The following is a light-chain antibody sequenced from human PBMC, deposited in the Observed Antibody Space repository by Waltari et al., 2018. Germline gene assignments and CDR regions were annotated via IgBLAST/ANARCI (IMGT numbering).Light chain of an antibody. CDR3: QQRSNWPRT. CDR2: DAS. V-gene: IGKV3-11*01. J-gene: IGKJ2*01. Sequence: EIVLTQSPATLSLSPGERATLSCRASQNIGSYLAWSQQKPGQPPRVLIYDASTRATGIPARFSGSGSGADFALTISSLEPDDFAVYYCQQRSNWPRTFGQGTKLEIK. CDR1: QNIGSY.